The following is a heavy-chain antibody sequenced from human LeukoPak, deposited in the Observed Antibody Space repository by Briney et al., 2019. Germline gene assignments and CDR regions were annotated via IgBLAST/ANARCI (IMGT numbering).Heavy chain of an antibody. CDR1: GFTFSSYW. V-gene: IGHV3-7*01. CDR2: IKQDGSEK. CDR3: ARIRGLYCSSTSCEFDY. Sequence: GGSPRLSCAASGFTFSSYWMSWVRQAPGKGLEWVANIKQDGSEKYYVDSVKGRFTISRDNAKNSLYLQMNSLRAEDTAVYYCARIRGLYCSSTSCEFDYWGQGTLVTVSS. D-gene: IGHD2-2*01. J-gene: IGHJ4*02.